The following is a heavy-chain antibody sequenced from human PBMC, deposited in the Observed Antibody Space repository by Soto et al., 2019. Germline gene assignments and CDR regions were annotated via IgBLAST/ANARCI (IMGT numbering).Heavy chain of an antibody. CDR3: TRFGYCSSTVCYGEPVPPYSMDV. D-gene: IGHD2-2*03. V-gene: IGHV4-34*01. J-gene: IGHJ6*03. CDR2: INHSGST. CDR1: DGSFGGYY. Sequence: PWGTLYLTCAVQDGSFGGYYWTWIGQPPGKGLEWIGEINHSGSTNYNPSLKSRVTISVDTSKNQFSLKLSSVTAADTPVYYCTRFGYCSSTVCYGEPVPPYSMDVWGKGTMVTVSS.